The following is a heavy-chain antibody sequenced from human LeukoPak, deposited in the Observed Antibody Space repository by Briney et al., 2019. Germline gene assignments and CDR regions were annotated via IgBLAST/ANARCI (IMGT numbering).Heavy chain of an antibody. D-gene: IGHD1-26*01. CDR1: GFTFSSYV. CDR3: AKVLSGSQDY. Sequence: GGSLRLSCAASGFTFSSYVMSWVRQAPGKGLEWVSTIGGGGESTYYADSVKGRFTISRDNSKNTVYLQMNSLRAEDTAVYYCAKVLSGSQDYWGQGTLVTVFS. V-gene: IGHV3-23*01. J-gene: IGHJ4*02. CDR2: IGGGGEST.